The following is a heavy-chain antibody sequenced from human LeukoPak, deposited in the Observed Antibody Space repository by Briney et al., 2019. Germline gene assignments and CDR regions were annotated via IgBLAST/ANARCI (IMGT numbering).Heavy chain of an antibody. Sequence: GGSLRLSCAASGFTFSSYAMSWVRQAPGKGLEWVSAISGSGGSTYYADSVKGRFTISRDNSKNTLYLQMNSLRAEDTTVYYCAKGRSSTSWRWFDPWGQGTLVTVSS. V-gene: IGHV3-23*01. D-gene: IGHD2-2*01. CDR1: GFTFSSYA. CDR3: AKGRSSTSWRWFDP. J-gene: IGHJ5*02. CDR2: ISGSGGST.